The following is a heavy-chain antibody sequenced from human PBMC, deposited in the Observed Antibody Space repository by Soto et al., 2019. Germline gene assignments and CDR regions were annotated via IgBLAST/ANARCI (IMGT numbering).Heavy chain of an antibody. D-gene: IGHD6-6*01. V-gene: IGHV4-31*03. CDR3: ARDSGNSSSSYYFDY. Sequence: SETLSLTCTVSGGSISSGGYYWSWIHQHPGKGLEWIGYIYYSGSTYYNPSLKSRVTISVDTSKNQFSLKLSSVTAADTAVYYCARDSGNSSSSYYFDYWGQGTLVTVSS. CDR1: GGSISSGGYY. J-gene: IGHJ4*02. CDR2: IYYSGST.